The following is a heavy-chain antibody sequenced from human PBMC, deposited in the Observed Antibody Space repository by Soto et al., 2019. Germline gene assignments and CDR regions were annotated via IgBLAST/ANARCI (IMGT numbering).Heavy chain of an antibody. CDR2: INPSGGST. Sequence: QVQLVQSGAEVKKPGASVKVSCKASGYSFTTYYMHWVRQAPGQGLEWSGIINPSGGSTSYAQKFQGRVTQTRVTSTSTVYMELSSLRSEDTAVYFCARVYYSGGSCYGIDYWAQGTLVTVSS. CDR3: ARVYYSGGSCYGIDY. J-gene: IGHJ4*02. V-gene: IGHV1-46*01. CDR1: GYSFTTYY. D-gene: IGHD2-15*01.